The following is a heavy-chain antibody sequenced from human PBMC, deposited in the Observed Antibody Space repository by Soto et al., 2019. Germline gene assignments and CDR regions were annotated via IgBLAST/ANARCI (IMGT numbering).Heavy chain of an antibody. V-gene: IGHV3-30*04. CDR1: GFTFTNFA. J-gene: IGHJ5*02. CDR3: ARDRADGLRSFDWLCLDH. CDR2: ISYDGRNR. D-gene: IGHD3-9*01. Sequence: GGSLRLSCAASGFTFTNFAIHWVRQAPGKGLEWVAVISYDGRNRYYADSVKGRITISRDNSKNMVYLQMQTLRTEDTAVYYCARDRADGLRSFDWLCLDHCGRGPLVTVSS.